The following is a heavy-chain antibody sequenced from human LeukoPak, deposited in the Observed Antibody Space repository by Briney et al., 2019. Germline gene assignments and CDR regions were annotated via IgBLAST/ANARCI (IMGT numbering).Heavy chain of an antibody. V-gene: IGHV4-39*01. J-gene: IGHJ4*02. Sequence: PSETLSLTCTVSGDSIDKSTYYWGWIRPPPGKGLEWIGSIYYTGSTYYNPSLKSRVTVSVDTSKNQFSLKLSSVTAADTAVYYCARSSTTMTTGDYWGPGTLVTVSS. CDR3: ARSSTTMTTGDY. CDR2: IYYTGST. CDR1: GDSIDKSTYY. D-gene: IGHD4-17*01.